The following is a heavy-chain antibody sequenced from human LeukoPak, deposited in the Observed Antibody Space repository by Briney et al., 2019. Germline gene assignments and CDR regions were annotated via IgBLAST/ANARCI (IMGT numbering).Heavy chain of an antibody. CDR3: ARGMIVVVPFDY. J-gene: IGHJ4*02. V-gene: IGHV4-59*01. CDR2: IYYSGST. Sequence: PSETLSLTCTVSGVSISSYYWSWIRQPPGKGLEWIGYIYYSGSTNYNPSLKSRVTISVDTSKNQFSLRLSSVTAADTAVYYCARGMIVVVPFDYWGQGTLVTVSS. D-gene: IGHD3-22*01. CDR1: GVSISSYY.